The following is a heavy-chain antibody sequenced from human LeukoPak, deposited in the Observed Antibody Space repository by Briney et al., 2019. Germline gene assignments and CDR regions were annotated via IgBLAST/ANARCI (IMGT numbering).Heavy chain of an antibody. J-gene: IGHJ4*02. CDR2: VHYSGST. V-gene: IGHV4-39*01. CDR1: GGSFSSTTHY. Sequence: PSETLSLTCTVSGGSFSSTTHYWAWIRQPPGKGQEWIGSVHYSGSTYYNPSLKSQVTISVDTSKNQFSLKLSSVTAADTAVYYCARLTQKLNFDYWGQGTLVTVSS. D-gene: IGHD1-1*01. CDR3: ARLTQKLNFDY.